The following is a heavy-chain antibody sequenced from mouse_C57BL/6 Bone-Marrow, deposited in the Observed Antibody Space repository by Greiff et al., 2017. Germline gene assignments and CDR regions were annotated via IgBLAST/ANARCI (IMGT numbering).Heavy chain of an antibody. Sequence: VKVVESGAELVRPGASVTLSCKASGYTFTDYEMHWVKQTPVHGLEWIGAIDPETGGTAYNQKFKGKAILTADKSSSTAYMELRSLTSEDSAVYYCTRGPRFAYWGQGTLVTVSA. V-gene: IGHV1-15*01. CDR1: GYTFTDYE. CDR3: TRGPRFAY. J-gene: IGHJ3*01. CDR2: IDPETGGT.